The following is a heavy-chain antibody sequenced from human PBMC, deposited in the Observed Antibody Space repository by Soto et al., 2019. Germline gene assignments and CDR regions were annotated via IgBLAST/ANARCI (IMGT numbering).Heavy chain of an antibody. V-gene: IGHV2-5*02. D-gene: IGHD3-10*01. J-gene: IGHJ4*02. CDR2: IYWDDDK. Sequence: QITLKESGPTLVKPTQTLTLTCTFSGFSLSTSGVGVGWIRQPPGKALEWPALIYWDDDKRYSPSLKSRLAITKDTSKNQVVLTMTCMDPVDTATYYCAHIRYGSGLFDYWGQGTLVTVSS. CDR3: AHIRYGSGLFDY. CDR1: GFSLSTSGVG.